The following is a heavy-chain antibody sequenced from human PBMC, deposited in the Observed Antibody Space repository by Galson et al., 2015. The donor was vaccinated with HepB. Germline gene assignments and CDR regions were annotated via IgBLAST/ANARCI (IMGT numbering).Heavy chain of an antibody. V-gene: IGHV3-30-3*01. CDR2: ISYDGSNK. CDR1: GFTFSSYA. J-gene: IGHJ4*02. Sequence: SLRLSCAASGFTFSSYAMHWVRQAPGKGLEWVAVISYDGSNKYYADSVKGRFTISRDNSKNTLYLQMNSLRAEDTAVYYCARDNRYGSGPRPVSDYWGQGTLVTVSS. D-gene: IGHD3-10*01. CDR3: ARDNRYGSGPRPVSDY.